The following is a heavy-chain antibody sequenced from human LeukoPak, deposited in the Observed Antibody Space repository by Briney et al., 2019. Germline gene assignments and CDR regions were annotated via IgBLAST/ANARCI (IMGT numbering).Heavy chain of an antibody. CDR2: IKRKTDGGTA. V-gene: IGHV3-15*01. J-gene: IGHJ4*02. Sequence: GGSLRLSCAASGFTFSHAWMSWVRQAPGKGLEWVGRIKRKTDGGTADHAAPVKGRFTISRDDSKNTLYLQMNSLKAEDTAVYYCTTVTDGGLDYWGQGTLVTVSS. CDR1: GFTFSHAW. CDR3: TTVTDGGLDY.